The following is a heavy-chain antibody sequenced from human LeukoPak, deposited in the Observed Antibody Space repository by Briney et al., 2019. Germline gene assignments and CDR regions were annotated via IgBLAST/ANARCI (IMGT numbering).Heavy chain of an antibody. J-gene: IGHJ4*02. CDR3: AKEGYSSAWYYFFDY. D-gene: IGHD6-19*01. CDR1: GYTFTSYG. CDR2: ISAYNGNT. V-gene: IGHV1-18*01. Sequence: GASVKVSCKASGYTFTSYGISWVRQAPGQGLEWMGWISAYNGNTNYAQKLQGRVTMTTDTSTSTAYMELRSLRSDDTAVYYCAKEGYSSAWYYFFDYWGQGTLVTVSS.